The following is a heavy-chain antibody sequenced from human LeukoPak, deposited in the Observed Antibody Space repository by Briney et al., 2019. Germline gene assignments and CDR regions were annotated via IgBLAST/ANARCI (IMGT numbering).Heavy chain of an antibody. Sequence: GGSLRLSCAASGFTFSSYAMSWVRQAPGKGPEWVSAISGSGGSTYYADSVKGRFTISRDNSKNTLYLQMNSLRAEDTAVYYCAKDGIPPYYYYGMDVWGQGTTVTVSS. V-gene: IGHV3-23*01. CDR2: ISGSGGST. CDR1: GFTFSSYA. D-gene: IGHD1-26*01. J-gene: IGHJ6*02. CDR3: AKDGIPPYYYYGMDV.